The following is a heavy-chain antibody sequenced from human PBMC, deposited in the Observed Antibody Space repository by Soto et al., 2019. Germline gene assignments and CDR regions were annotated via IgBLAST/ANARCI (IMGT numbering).Heavy chain of an antibody. CDR2: ISPYNDNK. J-gene: IGHJ4*02. CDR3: ARELSALGTIDF. CDR1: VYAFNVYG. V-gene: IGHV1-18*01. Sequence: XSLNVSCQDSVYAFNVYGISWVRQAPGQGLEWMGWISPYNDNKKYAQNFQGRVTMTTDTSTSTAYMELTSLRSDDTAVYYCARELSALGTIDFWRQGTLFTVSS. D-gene: IGHD1-7*01.